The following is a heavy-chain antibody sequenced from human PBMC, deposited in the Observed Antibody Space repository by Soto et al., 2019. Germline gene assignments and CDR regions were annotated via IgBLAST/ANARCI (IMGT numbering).Heavy chain of an antibody. CDR2: INPSGGST. CDR1: GYTFTSYY. V-gene: IGHV1-46*01. D-gene: IGHD3-22*01. J-gene: IGHJ4*02. Sequence: QVQLVQSGAEVKKPGASVKVSCKASGYTFTSYYMHWVRQAPGQGLAWMGIINPSGGSTSYAQKFQGRVSMTRDTSTSTVYMELSRLRSEDTAVYYCARDSGRYDSSGYCLGYWGQGTLVTVSS. CDR3: ARDSGRYDSSGYCLGY.